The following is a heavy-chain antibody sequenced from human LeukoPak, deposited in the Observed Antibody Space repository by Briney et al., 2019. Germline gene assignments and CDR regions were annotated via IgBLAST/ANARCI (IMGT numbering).Heavy chain of an antibody. D-gene: IGHD5-12*01. CDR2: ISSSSDSI. CDR3: ARAMRSGYDY. CDR1: GSIFSSYG. V-gene: IGHV3-48*02. J-gene: IGHJ4*02. Sequence: GGSLRLSCAASGSIFSSYGMNWVRQAPGKRLEWVSYISSSSDSIYYADSVKGRFTISRDNAENSLYLQMNSLRDEDTAVYYCARAMRSGYDYWGQGTLVTVSS.